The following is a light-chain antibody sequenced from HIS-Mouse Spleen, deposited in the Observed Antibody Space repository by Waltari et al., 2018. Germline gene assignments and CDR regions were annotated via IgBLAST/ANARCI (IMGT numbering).Light chain of an antibody. Sequence: QSALTQPRSVSGSPGQSVTISCTVTSSDVGGYNYVSCYQQHPGKDPNLLIYDVRKRPSGVPDRFSGSKSGTTASLTISGRQAEDEADYYCCSYAGSYTYVFGTGTKVTVL. V-gene: IGLV2-11*01. CDR2: DVR. CDR1: SSDVGGYNY. J-gene: IGLJ1*01. CDR3: CSYAGSYTYV.